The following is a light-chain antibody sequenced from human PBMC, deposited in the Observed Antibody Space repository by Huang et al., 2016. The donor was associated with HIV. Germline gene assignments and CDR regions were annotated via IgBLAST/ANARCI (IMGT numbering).Light chain of an antibody. CDR2: GAA. J-gene: IGKJ1*01. CDR3: QQYDYWPPVT. CDR1: QSIKSN. V-gene: IGKV3-15*01. Sequence: IVMTQSPVTLSVSPGERAALSCRAGQSIKSNLAWYQQKPGQAPRVLSYGAATRATGGPARFSGSGSGTEFTLTINNLQSDDFAVYYCQQYDYWPPVTFGQGTKV.